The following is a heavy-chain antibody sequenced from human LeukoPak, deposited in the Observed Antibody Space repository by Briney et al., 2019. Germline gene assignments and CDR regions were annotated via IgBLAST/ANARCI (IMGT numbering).Heavy chain of an antibody. D-gene: IGHD3-10*01. J-gene: IGHJ4*02. CDR1: AFTFSNYA. CDR3: ARGPPNYYGSGSYPDY. V-gene: IGHV3-23*01. Sequence: PGGSLRLSCAASAFTFSNYAMSWVRQAPGKGLEWVSTISNSDSSTYYADSVKGRFTISRDNAKNSLYLQMNSLRAEDTAVYYCARGPPNYYGSGSYPDYWGQGTLVTVSS. CDR2: ISNSDSST.